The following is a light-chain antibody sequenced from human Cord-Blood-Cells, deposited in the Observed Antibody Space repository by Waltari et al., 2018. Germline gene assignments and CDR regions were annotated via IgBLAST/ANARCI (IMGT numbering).Light chain of an antibody. CDR3: QSYDSSLCGSV. Sequence: QSVLTQPPSVSGAPGQRVTISCTGSSSNIGAGYDVHWYQQLPGTAPKLLIYGNGNRPSGVPDRFAGSKSGTSASLAITGLQAEDEADYYCQSYDSSLCGSVFGGGTKLTVL. CDR1: SSNIGAGYD. V-gene: IGLV1-40*01. CDR2: GNG. J-gene: IGLJ2*01.